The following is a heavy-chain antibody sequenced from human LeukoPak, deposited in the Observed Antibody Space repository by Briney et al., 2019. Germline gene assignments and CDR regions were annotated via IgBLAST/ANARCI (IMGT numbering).Heavy chain of an antibody. CDR1: GGSITSSSYY. CDR2: IYYSGST. CDR3: ARDAAFGVVITKTQRSDAFDI. D-gene: IGHD3-3*01. J-gene: IGHJ3*02. V-gene: IGHV4-39*07. Sequence: SETLSLTCTVSGGSITSSSYYWGWIRQPPGKGLEWIGSIYYSGSTYYNPSLKSRVTISVDTSKNQFSLKLSSVTAADTAVYYCARDAAFGVVITKTQRSDAFDIWGQGTMVTVSS.